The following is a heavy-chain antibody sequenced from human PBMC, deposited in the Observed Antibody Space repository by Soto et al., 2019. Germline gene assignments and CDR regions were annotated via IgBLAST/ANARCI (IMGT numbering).Heavy chain of an antibody. Sequence: LRLSCAVSGFTFSTYWMHWVRQAPGKGLVWVSRINSDGSSTSYADSVKGRFTISRDNAKNTLYLQMNSLRAEDTAVYYCARHNHGMDVWGQGITVTVSS. CDR2: INSDGSST. CDR3: ARHNHGMDV. CDR1: GFTFSTYW. V-gene: IGHV3-74*01. J-gene: IGHJ6*02.